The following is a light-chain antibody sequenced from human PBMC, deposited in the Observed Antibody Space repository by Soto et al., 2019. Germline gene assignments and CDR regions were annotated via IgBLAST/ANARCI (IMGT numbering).Light chain of an antibody. V-gene: IGLV2-11*01. J-gene: IGLJ1*01. CDR3: CSYAGSPYV. CDR1: GNDVGGYNY. CDR2: DVS. Sequence: QSALTQPASVSGSPGQSITISCTGTGNDVGGYNYVSWYQQHPGKAPKLMIYDVSKRPSGVPDRFSGSKSGNTASLTISGLQAEDEADYYCCSYAGSPYVFGTGTKVTVL.